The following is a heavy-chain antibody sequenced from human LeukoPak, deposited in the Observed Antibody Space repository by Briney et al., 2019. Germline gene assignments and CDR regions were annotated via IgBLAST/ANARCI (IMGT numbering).Heavy chain of an antibody. D-gene: IGHD3-16*01. Sequence: PGGSLRLSCAASGFTFSSYAMSWVRQAPGKGLEWVSAISGSGGSTYYADSVKGRLTISRDNSKNTLYLQMNSLRAEDTAVYYCAKDRGGYEDFDYWGQGTLVTVSS. CDR1: GFTFSSYA. J-gene: IGHJ4*02. CDR2: ISGSGGST. V-gene: IGHV3-23*01. CDR3: AKDRGGYEDFDY.